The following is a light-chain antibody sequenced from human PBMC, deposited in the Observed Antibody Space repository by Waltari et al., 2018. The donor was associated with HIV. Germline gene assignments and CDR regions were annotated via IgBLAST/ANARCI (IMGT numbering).Light chain of an antibody. J-gene: IGLJ3*02. CDR2: RND. V-gene: IGLV1-44*01. CDR1: NSNVGNNF. CDR3: ASWDDNLNHWV. Sequence: QSVLTQTPSASRAPGQRILMSCSGTNSNVGNNFVSWFQQVSGGAPKLAIYRNDQRPSGVPARFSAAKSGSTASLAIAGLQSDDEAEYFCASWDDNLNHWVFGGGTKLTV.